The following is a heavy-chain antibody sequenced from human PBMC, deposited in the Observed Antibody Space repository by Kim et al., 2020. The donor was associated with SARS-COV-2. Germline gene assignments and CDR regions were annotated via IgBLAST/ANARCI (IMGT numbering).Heavy chain of an antibody. J-gene: IGHJ4*02. V-gene: IGHV3-30*04. CDR3: ARDSGYEPWAYFDY. Sequence: GGSLRLSCAASGFTFSSYAMHWVRQAPGKGLEWVAVISYDGSNKYYADSVKGRFTISRDNSKNTLYLQMNSLRAEDTAVYYCARDSGYEPWAYFDYWGQG. CDR2: ISYDGSNK. CDR1: GFTFSSYA. D-gene: IGHD5-12*01.